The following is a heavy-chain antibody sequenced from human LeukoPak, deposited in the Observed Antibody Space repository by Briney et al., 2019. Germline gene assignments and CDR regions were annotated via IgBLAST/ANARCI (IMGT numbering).Heavy chain of an antibody. CDR1: GGSFSGYY. J-gene: IGHJ6*03. CDR3: ARLPKPSYYYYYYMDV. Sequence: SETLSLTCTVYGGSFSGYYWSWIRQPPGKGLEWIGEINHSGSTNSNPSLKSRVTISVDTSKNQFSLKLSSVTAADTAVYYCARLPKPSYYYYYYMDVWGKGTTVTISS. CDR2: INHSGST. V-gene: IGHV4-34*01.